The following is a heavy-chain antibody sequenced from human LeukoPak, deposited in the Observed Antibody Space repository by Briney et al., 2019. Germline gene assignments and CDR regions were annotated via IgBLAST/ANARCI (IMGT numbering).Heavy chain of an antibody. J-gene: IGHJ4*02. CDR2: INHSGST. V-gene: IGHV4-34*01. CDR1: GGSFSGYY. CDR3: ARYAGFGGVIVRSYFDN. Sequence: SETLSLTCAVYGGSFSGYYWSWIRQSPEKGLEWIGEINHSGSTNYSPSLKSRVTISVGTSRNQFSLKVISVTPAHTAVYYCARYAGFGGVIVRSYFDNWGQGTLVTVSS. D-gene: IGHD3-16*02.